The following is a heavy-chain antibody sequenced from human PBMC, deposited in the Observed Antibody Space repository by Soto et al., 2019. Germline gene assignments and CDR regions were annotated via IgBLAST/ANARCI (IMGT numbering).Heavy chain of an antibody. V-gene: IGHV3-21*03. CDR1: GFTFSSYW. CDR3: ARESEDLTSNFDY. Sequence: GGSLRLSCAASGFTFSSYWMSWVRQAPGKGLEWVSSISSTTNYIYYRDSMKGRFTISRDNAKNSLYLEMNSLRAEDTVVYYCARESEDLTSNFDYWGQGTLVTVSS. CDR2: ISSTTNYI. J-gene: IGHJ4*02.